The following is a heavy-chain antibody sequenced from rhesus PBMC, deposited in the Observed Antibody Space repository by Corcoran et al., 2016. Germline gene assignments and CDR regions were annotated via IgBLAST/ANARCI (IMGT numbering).Heavy chain of an antibody. CDR3: ARGLNWNEFDY. V-gene: IGHV4-127*01. D-gene: IGHD1-7*02. J-gene: IGHJ4*01. CDR1: GYSISSGYG. CDR2: CGGSSGST. Sequence: QVQLQESGPGLVKPSETLSLTGAVSGYSISSGYGWSWLRQPPGKGLEWIGYCGGSSGSTNYNHSLKSRVNISKDTSKNQFSLKLSSVTAADTAVYYCARGLNWNEFDYWGQGVLVTVSS.